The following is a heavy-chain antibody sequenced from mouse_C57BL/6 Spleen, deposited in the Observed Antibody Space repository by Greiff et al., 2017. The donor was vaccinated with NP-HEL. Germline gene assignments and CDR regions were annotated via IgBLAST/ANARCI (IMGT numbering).Heavy chain of an antibody. CDR3: ARQKGYDGAWFAY. J-gene: IGHJ3*01. V-gene: IGHV5-12*01. CDR2: ISNGGGST. Sequence: EVMLVESGGGLVQPGGSLKLSCAASGFTFSDYYMYWVRQTPEKRLEWVAYISNGGGSTYYPDTVKGRFTISRDNAKNTLYLQMSRLKSEDTAMYYCARQKGYDGAWFAYWGQGTLVTVSA. CDR1: GFTFSDYY. D-gene: IGHD2-2*01.